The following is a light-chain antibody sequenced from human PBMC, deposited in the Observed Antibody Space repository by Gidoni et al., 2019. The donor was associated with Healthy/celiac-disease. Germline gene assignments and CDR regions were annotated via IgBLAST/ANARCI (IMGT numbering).Light chain of an antibody. Sequence: ITCRASQGISSYLAWYQQKPGKAPKLLIYAASTLQSGVPSRFSGSGTGTDFPLTISCLQSEDFATYYCQQYYSYPSWTFGQGTKVEIK. CDR2: AAS. CDR3: QQYYSYPSWT. V-gene: IGKV1-8*01. J-gene: IGKJ1*01. CDR1: QGISSY.